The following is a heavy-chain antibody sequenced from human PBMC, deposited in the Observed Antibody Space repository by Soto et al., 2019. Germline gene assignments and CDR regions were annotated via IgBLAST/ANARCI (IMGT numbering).Heavy chain of an antibody. CDR2: IYYSGST. J-gene: IGHJ4*02. D-gene: IGHD2-21*02. CDR1: GGSISSGGYY. Sequence: SETLSLTCTVSGGSISSGGYYWSWIRQHPGKGLEWIGYIYYSGSTYYNPSLKSRVTISVDTSKNQFSLKLSSVTAADTAVYYCARRGEGDSNQFDYWGQGTLVTVSS. V-gene: IGHV4-31*03. CDR3: ARRGEGDSNQFDY.